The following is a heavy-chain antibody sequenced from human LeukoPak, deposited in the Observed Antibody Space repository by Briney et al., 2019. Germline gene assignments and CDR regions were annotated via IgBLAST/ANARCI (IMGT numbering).Heavy chain of an antibody. V-gene: IGHV1-18*01. Sequence: ASVKVSCKASGGTFSSYGISWVRQAPGQGLEWMGWISDYNGNTNYAHTLQGRVTMTTDNSTSTAYMELRSLRSDDKAVYYCSRDQGRASYYDFWSGYYVHHWFDPWGQGTLVTVSS. CDR1: GGTFSSYG. CDR2: ISDYNGNT. CDR3: SRDQGRASYYDFWSGYYVHHWFDP. D-gene: IGHD3-3*01. J-gene: IGHJ5*02.